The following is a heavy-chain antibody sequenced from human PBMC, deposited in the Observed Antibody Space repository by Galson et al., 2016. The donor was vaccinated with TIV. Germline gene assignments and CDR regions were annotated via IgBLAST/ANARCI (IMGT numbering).Heavy chain of an antibody. V-gene: IGHV2-5*01. CDR2: IFWNDDK. CDR3: AHRRECDWDYRTPLAMDV. D-gene: IGHD1-7*01. Sequence: PALVKPTQTLTVTCTFSGLSFRDSGVGVGWIRQPPGKALEWLALIFWNDDKHFSPSLKTRLTITKDTSKNQVVLTMTNMHPVDTATYFCAHRRECDWDYRTPLAMDVWGQGTTVIVSS. CDR1: GLSFRDSGVG. J-gene: IGHJ6*02.